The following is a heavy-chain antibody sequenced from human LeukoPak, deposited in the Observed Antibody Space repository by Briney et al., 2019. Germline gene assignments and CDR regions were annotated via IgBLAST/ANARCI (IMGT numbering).Heavy chain of an antibody. Sequence: GRSLRLSCAASGFNFDDYAMHWVRQAPGKGLEWVSGISWSSGSIGYVDSVKGRFTISRDNAKNSLYLQMNSLSTEDTAFYYCASTSGRFDYWGQGTLVTVSS. D-gene: IGHD2-2*01. CDR2: ISWSSGSI. CDR3: ASTSGRFDY. CDR1: GFNFDDYA. J-gene: IGHJ4*02. V-gene: IGHV3-9*01.